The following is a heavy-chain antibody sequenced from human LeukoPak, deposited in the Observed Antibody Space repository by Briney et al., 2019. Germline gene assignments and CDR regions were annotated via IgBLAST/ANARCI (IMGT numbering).Heavy chain of an antibody. V-gene: IGHV3-30*04. CDR1: GFTFNDYI. CDR3: ARKGGSRFLGRYKYYDLDV. J-gene: IGHJ6*02. CDR2: ISYDGSSE. D-gene: IGHD3-3*01. Sequence: PGGSLRLSCAASGFTFNDYIIHWVRQAPGKGLEWVALISYDGSSEYYADSVKGRFTISRDNSKNTLYLQMNSLRVEDTAVYYCARKGGSRFLGRYKYYDLDVWGQGTTVTVS.